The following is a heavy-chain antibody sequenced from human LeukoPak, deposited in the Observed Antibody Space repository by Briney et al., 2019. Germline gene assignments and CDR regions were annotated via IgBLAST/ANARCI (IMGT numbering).Heavy chain of an antibody. V-gene: IGHV3-7*01. Sequence: GGSLRLSCAASGFTFSSYWMNWVRQAPGKGLEWVANIKQDGSEKDYVDSVKGRFTVSRDNTKNSLYLQMNSLRAEDTAVYYCARVSSLAVAGFFDYWGQGILVTVSS. CDR2: IKQDGSEK. CDR3: ARVSSLAVAGFFDY. CDR1: GFTFSSYW. D-gene: IGHD6-19*01. J-gene: IGHJ4*02.